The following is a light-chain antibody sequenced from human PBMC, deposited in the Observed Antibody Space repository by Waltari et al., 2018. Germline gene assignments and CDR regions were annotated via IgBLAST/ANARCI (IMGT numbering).Light chain of an antibody. CDR2: EVS. J-gene: IGLJ1*01. Sequence: QSALTQPASVSGSPGQSITISCTGTSSHVGSSNYVSWYQQHPGKVPKLMIYEVSNRPSGVSNRFSGSKSGNTASLTISGLQAEDEADYYCSSDTSSSTYVFGTGTSVTVL. V-gene: IGLV2-14*01. CDR3: SSDTSSSTYV. CDR1: SSHVGSSNY.